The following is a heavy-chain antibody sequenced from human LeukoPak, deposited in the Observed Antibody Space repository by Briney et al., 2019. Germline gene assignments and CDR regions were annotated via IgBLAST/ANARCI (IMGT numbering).Heavy chain of an antibody. CDR3: ARGGYSSSWYFDY. V-gene: IGHV4-38-2*02. J-gene: IGHJ4*02. Sequence: SETLSLTCTVSGYSISSGYYWGWIRQPPGKGLEWIGSIYHSGSTYYNPSLKSRVTISVDTSKNQFSLKLSSVTAADTAVYYCARGGYSSSWYFDYWGQGTLLTVSS. CDR2: IYHSGST. CDR1: GYSISSGYY. D-gene: IGHD6-13*01.